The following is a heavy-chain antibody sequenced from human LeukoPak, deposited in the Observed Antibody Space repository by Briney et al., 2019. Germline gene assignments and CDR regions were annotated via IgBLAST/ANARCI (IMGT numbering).Heavy chain of an antibody. Sequence: PGGSMRLSSAAYGFTFSSYGMHWDRQAPGKGLGWVAFIRYDGSNKYYADSVKGRFTISRDNSKNTLYLQMNSLRAEDTAVYYCAKAALSYFDYWGQGTLVTVSS. V-gene: IGHV3-30*02. D-gene: IGHD3-3*02. CDR2: IRYDGSNK. J-gene: IGHJ4*02. CDR1: GFTFSSYG. CDR3: AKAALSYFDY.